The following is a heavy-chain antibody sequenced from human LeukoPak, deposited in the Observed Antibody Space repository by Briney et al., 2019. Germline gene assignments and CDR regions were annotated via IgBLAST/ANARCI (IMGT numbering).Heavy chain of an antibody. J-gene: IGHJ1*01. CDR3: ASVFGSYYDSSGYYNYECFQH. CDR1: GGSISSGGYY. D-gene: IGHD3-22*01. CDR2: IYYSGST. V-gene: IGHV4-31*03. Sequence: SQTLSLTCTVSGGSISSGGYYWSWIRQHPGKGLEWIGYIYYSGSTYYNPSLKSRVTISVDTSKNQFSLKLSSVTAADTAVYYCASVFGSYYDSSGYYNYECFQHWGQGTLVTVSS.